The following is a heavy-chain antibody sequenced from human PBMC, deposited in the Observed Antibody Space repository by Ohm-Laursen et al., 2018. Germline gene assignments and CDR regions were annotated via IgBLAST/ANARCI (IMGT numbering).Heavy chain of an antibody. Sequence: SLRLSCAASGFTFSSYAMSWVRQAPGKGLEWVSHISSTASRTIYYADSVKGRFTISRDNAKNSLYLHMNSLRAEDTAVFYCAREVWWSLDYWGRGTLVTVSS. D-gene: IGHD1-26*01. CDR2: ISSTASRTI. CDR3: AREVWWSLDY. CDR1: GFTFSSYA. J-gene: IGHJ4*02. V-gene: IGHV3-48*03.